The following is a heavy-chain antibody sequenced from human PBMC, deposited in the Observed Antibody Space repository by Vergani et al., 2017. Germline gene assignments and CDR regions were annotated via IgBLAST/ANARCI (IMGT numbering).Heavy chain of an antibody. CDR1: GFTFSSYG. V-gene: IGHV3-30*18. J-gene: IGHJ6*03. D-gene: IGHD5-18*01. CDR3: AKTLFDTAPDYYYYYMDF. CDR2: ISYDGSNK. Sequence: QVQLVESGGGVVQPGRSLRLSCAASGFTFSSYGMHWVRQAPGKGLVWVAVISYDGSNKYYADSVKGRFTISRDNSKNTLYLQMNSLRAEDTAVYYCAKTLFDTAPDYYYYYMDFWGKGTTVTVSS.